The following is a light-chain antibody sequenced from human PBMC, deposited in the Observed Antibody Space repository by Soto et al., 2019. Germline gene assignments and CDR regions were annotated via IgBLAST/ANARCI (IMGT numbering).Light chain of an antibody. J-gene: IGKJ2*01. Sequence: DIQMTQSPSSLSASVGDRVTITCRASPGVSASLLWYQQRPGTAPKLLLYAASNLLSGVPSRFSGSGSGTNFTLTISSLQPEDFATYYCQQSYKTPHTFGQGTKLETK. CDR1: PGVSAS. CDR3: QQSYKTPHT. CDR2: AAS. V-gene: IGKV1-39*01.